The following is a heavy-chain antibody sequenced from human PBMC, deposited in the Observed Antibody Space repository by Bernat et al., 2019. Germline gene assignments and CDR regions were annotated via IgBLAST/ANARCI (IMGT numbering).Heavy chain of an antibody. V-gene: IGHV3-48*01. D-gene: IGHD1-1*01. J-gene: IGHJ3*02. CDR3: VRIRLGAPIGLKAFEI. Sequence: EVQLVESGGGLVKPGGSLRLSCAASGFTFSSYSMNWVRQAPGKGLEWVSYISSSSSTIYYADSVKGRFTISRDNAKNSLYLQMNSLRAEDTAVYFCVRIRLGAPIGLKAFEIWGQGTMVTVSS. CDR2: ISSSSSTI. CDR1: GFTFSSYS.